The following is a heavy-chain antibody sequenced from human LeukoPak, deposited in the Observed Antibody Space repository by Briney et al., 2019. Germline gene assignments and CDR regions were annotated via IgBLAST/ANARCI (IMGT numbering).Heavy chain of an antibody. V-gene: IGHV4-59*01. CDR2: IYYSGST. Sequence: SETLSLTCTVSGGSISNYYWSWIRQPPGKGLEWIGYIYYSGSTNYNPSLKSRVTISVDTSENQFSLKLSSVTAADTAVYYCSRITVAGIFDYWGQGTLVTVSS. D-gene: IGHD6-19*01. CDR3: SRITVAGIFDY. CDR1: GGSISNYY. J-gene: IGHJ4*02.